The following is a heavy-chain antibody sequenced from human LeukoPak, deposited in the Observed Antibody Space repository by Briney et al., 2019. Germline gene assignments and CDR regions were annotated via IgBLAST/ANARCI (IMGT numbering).Heavy chain of an antibody. CDR3: AREVAAAGTANYYYYYYMDV. J-gene: IGHJ6*03. CDR2: IIPIFGTA. V-gene: IGHV1-69*06. CDR1: GGTFSSYA. Sequence: SVKVSCKASGGTFSSYAISWVRQAPGQGLEWMGGIIPIFGTANYAQKFQGRVTITADKSTSTAYMELSSLRSEDTAVYYCAREVAAAGTANYYYYYYMDVWGKGTTVTVSS. D-gene: IGHD6-13*01.